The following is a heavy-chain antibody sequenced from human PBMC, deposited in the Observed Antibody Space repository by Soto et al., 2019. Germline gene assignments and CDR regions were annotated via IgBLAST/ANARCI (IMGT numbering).Heavy chain of an antibody. CDR1: GGTFSSYA. Sequence: SVKVSCKASGGTFSSYAISWVRQAPGQGLKWMGGIIPIFGTANYAQKFQGRVTITADKSTSTAYMELSSLRSEDTAVYYCALPPEYYYDSSGFHHWGQGTLVTVSS. V-gene: IGHV1-69*06. D-gene: IGHD3-22*01. CDR3: ALPPEYYYDSSGFHH. J-gene: IGHJ1*01. CDR2: IIPIFGTA.